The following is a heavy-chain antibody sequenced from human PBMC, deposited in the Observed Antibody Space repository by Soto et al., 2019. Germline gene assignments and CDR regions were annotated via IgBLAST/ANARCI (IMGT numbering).Heavy chain of an antibody. J-gene: IGHJ4*02. D-gene: IGHD1-26*01. CDR1: GYSFTSYW. CDR3: ARLGMKYSGSYYGYFDY. CDR2: IYPGDSDT. V-gene: IGHV5-51*01. Sequence: HGESLKISCKGSGYSFTSYWIGWVRQMPGKGLEWMGIIYPGDSDTRYSPSFQGQVTISADKSISTAYLQWSSLKASDTAMYYCARLGMKYSGSYYGYFDYWGQGTLVTVSS.